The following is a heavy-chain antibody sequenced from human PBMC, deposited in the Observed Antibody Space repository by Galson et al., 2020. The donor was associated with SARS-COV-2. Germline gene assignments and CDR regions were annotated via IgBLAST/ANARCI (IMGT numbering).Heavy chain of an antibody. V-gene: IGHV1-69*13. CDR1: GDNFNSFA. J-gene: IGHJ3*02. CDR2: IMPLFGTT. Sequence: SVKVSCKASGDNFNSFAFNWVRQAPGQGLEWIGGIMPLFGTTNYAQKFQGRVTITADESTSTAYMDLRRLRSEDTAVYFCARSRDIVVEPTDREPGDSWGQGTLVTVSS. CDR3: ARSRDIVVEPTDREPGDS. D-gene: IGHD5-12*01.